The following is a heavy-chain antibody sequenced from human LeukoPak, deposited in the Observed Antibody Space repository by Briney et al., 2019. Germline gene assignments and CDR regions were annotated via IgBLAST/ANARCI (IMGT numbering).Heavy chain of an antibody. CDR1: GGSISSGGYS. V-gene: IGHV4-30-2*01. CDR3: ARVAIVGATAIDY. D-gene: IGHD1-26*01. CDR2: IYHSGST. J-gene: IGHJ4*02. Sequence: SQTLSLTCAVSGGSISSGGYSWSWIRQPPGKGLEWIGYIYHSGSTNYNPSLKSRVTISVDTSKNQFSLKLSSVTAADTAVYYCARVAIVGATAIDYWGQGTLVTVSS.